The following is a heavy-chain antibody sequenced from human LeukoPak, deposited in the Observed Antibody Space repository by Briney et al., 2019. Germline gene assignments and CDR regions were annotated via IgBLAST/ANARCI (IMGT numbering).Heavy chain of an antibody. CDR3: ARDESADYVWGSYRYFDY. CDR2: ISSSSSYI. D-gene: IGHD3-16*02. CDR1: GFTFSSYS. Sequence: PGGSLRLSCAASGFTFSSYSMNWVRQAPGKGLEWVSSISSSSSYIYYADSVKGRFTISRDNAKNSLYLQMNSLRAEDTAVYYCARDESADYVWGSYRYFDYWGQGTLVTVSS. J-gene: IGHJ4*02. V-gene: IGHV3-21*01.